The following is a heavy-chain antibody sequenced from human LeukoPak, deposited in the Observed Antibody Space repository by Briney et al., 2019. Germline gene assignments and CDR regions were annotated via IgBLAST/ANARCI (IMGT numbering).Heavy chain of an antibody. D-gene: IGHD6-13*01. CDR1: GFTFSSYA. Sequence: GGSLRLSCSASGFTFSSYAMHWVCQAPGKGLEYVSAISSNGGSTYYADSVKGRFTISRDNSKNTLYLQMSSLRAEDTAVYYCVKGVDIAAAGTGYYYYGMDVWGQGTTVTVSS. CDR2: ISSNGGST. V-gene: IGHV3-64D*09. CDR3: VKGVDIAAAGTGYYYYGMDV. J-gene: IGHJ6*02.